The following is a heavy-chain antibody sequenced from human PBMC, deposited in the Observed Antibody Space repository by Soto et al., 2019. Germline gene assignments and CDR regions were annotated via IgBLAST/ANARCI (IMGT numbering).Heavy chain of an antibody. J-gene: IGHJ4*02. Sequence: GGSLRLSCAASGFTFDDYAMHWVRQAPGKGLEWVSGISWNSGSIGYADSVKGRFTISRDNAKNSLYLQMNSLRAEDTALYYCATLSDNWNDGVVDYWGQGTLVTVSS. CDR3: ATLSDNWNDGVVDY. CDR2: ISWNSGSI. V-gene: IGHV3-9*01. CDR1: GFTFDDYA. D-gene: IGHD1-1*01.